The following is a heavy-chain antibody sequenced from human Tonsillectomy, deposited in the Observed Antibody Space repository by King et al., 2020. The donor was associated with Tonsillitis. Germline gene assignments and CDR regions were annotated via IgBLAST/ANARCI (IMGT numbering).Heavy chain of an antibody. Sequence: VQLVESGGGVVQPGRSLRLSCAASGFTFSSYGIHWVRQAPGNGLEWWAVISSDGSKKYYADSVRGRFTTPRDNSKNTLYLQMNSLRADDTAVYYCAKARQWLVHFDYWGQGTLVTVSS. CDR1: GFTFSSYG. J-gene: IGHJ4*02. CDR2: ISSDGSKK. V-gene: IGHV3-30*18. CDR3: AKARQWLVHFDY. D-gene: IGHD6-19*01.